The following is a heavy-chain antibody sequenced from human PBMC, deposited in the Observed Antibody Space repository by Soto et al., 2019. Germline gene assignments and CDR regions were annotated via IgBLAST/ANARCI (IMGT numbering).Heavy chain of an antibody. CDR1: GGSISSYY. CDR3: ARYDHYDVCSGAEVSYYYYYMDV. V-gene: IGHV4-59*08. J-gene: IGHJ6*03. D-gene: IGHD3-3*01. Sequence: SETLSLTCTVSGGSISSYYWSWIRQPPGKGLEWIGYIYYSGSTNYNPSLKSRVTISVDTSKNQFSLKLSSVTAADTAVYYCARYDHYDVCSGAEVSYYYYYMDVWGKGTTVTVSS. CDR2: IYYSGST.